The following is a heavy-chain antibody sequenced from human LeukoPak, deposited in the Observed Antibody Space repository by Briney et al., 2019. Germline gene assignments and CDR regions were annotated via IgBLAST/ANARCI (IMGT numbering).Heavy chain of an antibody. J-gene: IGHJ4*02. D-gene: IGHD3-22*01. Sequence: ASVKVSCKASGYTFTSYYMDWVRQAPGQGLEWMGIINPSGGSTSYAQKFQGRVTMTRDTSTSTVYMELSSLRSEDTAVYYCARGDYYDSSGYDEGFDYWGQGTLVTVSS. CDR1: GYTFTSYY. CDR2: INPSGGST. V-gene: IGHV1-46*01. CDR3: ARGDYYDSSGYDEGFDY.